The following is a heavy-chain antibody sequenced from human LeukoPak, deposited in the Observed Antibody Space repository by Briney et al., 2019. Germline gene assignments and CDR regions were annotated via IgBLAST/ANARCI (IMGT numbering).Heavy chain of an antibody. CDR1: GFTVSTNY. CDR3: ASILRSSSGYYFDY. J-gene: IGHJ4*02. CDR2: IYSGDTT. V-gene: IGHV3-66*01. D-gene: IGHD3-10*01. Sequence: GGSLRLSCAASGFTVSTNYMSWVRQAPGKGLEWVSVIYSGDTTFYADSVRGKFTISRDNSKNTPYLQMNSLRAEDTAVYYCASILRSSSGYYFDYWGQGTLVTVSS.